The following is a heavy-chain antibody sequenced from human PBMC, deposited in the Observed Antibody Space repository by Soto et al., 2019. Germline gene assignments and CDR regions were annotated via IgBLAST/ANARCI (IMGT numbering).Heavy chain of an antibody. Sequence: LRLSCAASGFTFSSYWMHWVRQAPGKGLVWVSRINSDGSSTSYADSVKGRFTISRDNAKNTLYLQMNSLRAEDTAVYYCARSGFSDPIAAAGTGAFDIWGQGTMVTVSS. D-gene: IGHD6-13*01. J-gene: IGHJ3*02. CDR3: ARSGFSDPIAAAGTGAFDI. CDR1: GFTFSSYW. CDR2: INSDGSST. V-gene: IGHV3-74*01.